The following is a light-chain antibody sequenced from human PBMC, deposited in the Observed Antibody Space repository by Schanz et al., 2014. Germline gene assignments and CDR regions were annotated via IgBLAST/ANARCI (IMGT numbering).Light chain of an antibody. J-gene: IGLJ3*02. Sequence: QSALTQPASVSGSPGQSINISCTGTSSDIGASDYVSWYQQHPGKAPKLLIYDVSNRPSGISFRFSAFKSGNTASLTISGLQSEDEADYYCSSYTTTSSLGVFGGGTKLTAL. CDR3: SSYTTTSSLGV. CDR2: DVS. CDR1: SSDIGASDY. V-gene: IGLV2-14*03.